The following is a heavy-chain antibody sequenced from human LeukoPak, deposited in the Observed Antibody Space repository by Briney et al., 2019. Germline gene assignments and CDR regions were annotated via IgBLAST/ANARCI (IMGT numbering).Heavy chain of an antibody. D-gene: IGHD6-13*01. J-gene: IGHJ5*02. V-gene: IGHV1-46*01. Sequence: ASVKVSCKASGYTFTSYYMHWVRQAPGQGLEWMGIINPSGGSTSYAQKLQGRVTMTTDTSTSTAYMELRSLRSDDTAVYYCAREAAAGIFNWFDPWGQGTLVTVSS. CDR2: INPSGGST. CDR1: GYTFTSYY. CDR3: AREAAAGIFNWFDP.